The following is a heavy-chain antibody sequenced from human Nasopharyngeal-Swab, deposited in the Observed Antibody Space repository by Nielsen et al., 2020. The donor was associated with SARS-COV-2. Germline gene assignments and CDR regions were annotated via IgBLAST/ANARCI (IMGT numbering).Heavy chain of an antibody. CDR3: ARDLYDIVLMVYAGKGNWFDP. J-gene: IGHJ5*02. CDR1: GYTFTSYA. CDR2: INTNTGNP. D-gene: IGHD2-8*01. V-gene: IGHV7-4-1*02. Sequence: ASVKVSCKASGYTFTSYAMNWVRQAPGQGLEWMGWINTNTGNPTYAQGFTGRFVFSLDTSVSTAYLQISSLKAEDTAVYYCARDLYDIVLMVYAGKGNWFDPWGQGTLVTVSS.